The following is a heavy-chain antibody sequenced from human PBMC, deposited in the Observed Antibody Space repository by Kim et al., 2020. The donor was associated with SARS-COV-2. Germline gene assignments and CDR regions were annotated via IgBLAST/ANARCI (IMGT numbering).Heavy chain of an antibody. CDR3: ARDHIAADNYFDY. Sequence: GGSLRLSCAASGFTFSSYGMHWVRQAPGKGLEWVAVIWYDGSNKYYADSVKGRFTISRDNSKNTLYLQMNSLRAEDTAVYYCARDHIAADNYFDYWGQGTLVTVSS. CDR1: GFTFSSYG. D-gene: IGHD6-6*01. V-gene: IGHV3-33*01. J-gene: IGHJ4*02. CDR2: IWYDGSNK.